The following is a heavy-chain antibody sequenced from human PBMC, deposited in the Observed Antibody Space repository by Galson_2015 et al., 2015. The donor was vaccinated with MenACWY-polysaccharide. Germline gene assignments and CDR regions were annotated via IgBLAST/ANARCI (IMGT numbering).Heavy chain of an antibody. CDR2: IKQDGNEK. CDR3: ARDPTFDY. Sequence: SLRLSCAASGFTFSGYWMSWGRQAPGKGLEWVANIKQDGNEKYYVDSVKGRFTISRDNARNSLYLQMNSLRAEDTAVYYCARDPTFDYWGQGTLVTVSS. J-gene: IGHJ4*02. V-gene: IGHV3-7*01. CDR1: GFTFSGYW.